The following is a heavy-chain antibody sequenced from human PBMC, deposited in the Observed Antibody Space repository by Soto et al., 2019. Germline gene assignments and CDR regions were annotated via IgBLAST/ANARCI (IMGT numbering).Heavy chain of an antibody. V-gene: IGHV1-2*02. Sequence: ASVKVSCKASGYIFTDYYMHWVRQAPGQELGWMGGITPNIGGTNYAQKFQGRVTLTRDTSISTAYTELSSLRKEDTAVYYCARPSQSWPGGWYFDLWGRGPLVTVPS. CDR3: ARPSQSWPGGWYFDL. CDR2: ITPNIGGT. J-gene: IGHJ2*01. D-gene: IGHD3-16*01. CDR1: GYIFTDYY.